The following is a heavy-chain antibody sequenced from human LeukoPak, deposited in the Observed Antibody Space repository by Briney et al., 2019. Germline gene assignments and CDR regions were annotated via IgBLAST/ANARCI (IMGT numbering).Heavy chain of an antibody. V-gene: IGHV1-2*02. CDR1: GYTFTGYY. Sequence: GASVKVSCKASGYTFTGYYLHWVRQAPGQGLEWMGWINPNGGDTKYAQKFQGRVTMTRDMSISTAYMELSRLRSDDTAVHYCARDPGGATTYFDYWGQGTLVTVSS. J-gene: IGHJ4*02. D-gene: IGHD1-26*01. CDR2: INPNGGDT. CDR3: ARDPGGATTYFDY.